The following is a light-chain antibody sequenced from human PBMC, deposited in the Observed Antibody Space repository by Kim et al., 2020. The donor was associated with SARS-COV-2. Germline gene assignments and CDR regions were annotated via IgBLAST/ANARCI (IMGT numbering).Light chain of an antibody. CDR2: VVT. Sequence: QSALTQPASVSGSPGQSITISCTGTSFDIGSYNLVSWYQQLPGKAPKLIIYVVTKRPSGVSNRFSGSKSGYTASLSISGLQAEDEADYYCCSYADSKTYVVFGGGTQLTVL. CDR3: CSYADSKTYVV. CDR1: SFDIGSYNL. J-gene: IGLJ2*01. V-gene: IGLV2-23*02.